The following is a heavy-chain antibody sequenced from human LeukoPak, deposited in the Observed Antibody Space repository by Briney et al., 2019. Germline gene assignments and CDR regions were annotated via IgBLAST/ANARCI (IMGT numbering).Heavy chain of an antibody. CDR1: GFTFSSYA. CDR3: ARDPQSEFDY. CDR2: ISYDGSNK. V-gene: IGHV3-30*04. Sequence: GGSLRLSCAASGFTFSSYAMHWVRQAPGKGLEWVAVISYDGSNKYYADSVKGRFTISRDNSKNTLYLQMNSLRAEDTAVYYCARDPQSEFDYWGQGTLVTVSS. J-gene: IGHJ4*02.